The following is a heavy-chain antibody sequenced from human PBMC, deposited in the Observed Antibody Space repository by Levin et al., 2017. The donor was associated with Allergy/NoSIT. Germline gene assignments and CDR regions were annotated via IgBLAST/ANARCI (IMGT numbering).Heavy chain of an antibody. CDR1: GFTFSTFG. V-gene: IGHV3-23*01. D-gene: IGHD3-10*01. J-gene: IGHJ3*01. Sequence: GGSLRLSCVASGFTFSTFGMTWVRQAPGKGLEWVSAITGSDGRAFYADSLEGRFTISRDNSKNTLYLQMNSLRAEATAVYYCAKFGAFDVWGQGTMVTVSS. CDR3: AKFGAFDV. CDR2: ITGSDGRA.